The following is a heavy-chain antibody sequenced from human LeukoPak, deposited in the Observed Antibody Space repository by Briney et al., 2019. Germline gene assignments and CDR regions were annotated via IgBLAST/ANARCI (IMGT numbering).Heavy chain of an antibody. V-gene: IGHV4-61*02. Sequence: SQTLSLTCTVSGGSISSGSYYWSWIRQPAGKGLEWIGRIYTSGSTNYNPSLKSRVTISVDTSKNQFSLKLSSVTAADTAVYYCARATTDWGTFDYWGQGTLVTVSS. D-gene: IGHD7-27*01. CDR2: IYTSGST. CDR3: ARATTDWGTFDY. J-gene: IGHJ4*02. CDR1: GGSISSGSYY.